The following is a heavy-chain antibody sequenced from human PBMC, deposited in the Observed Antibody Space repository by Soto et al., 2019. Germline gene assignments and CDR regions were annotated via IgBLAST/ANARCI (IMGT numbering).Heavy chain of an antibody. V-gene: IGHV3-53*01. CDR2: LYSDSST. D-gene: IGHD3-10*01. Sequence: GGSLRLSCTASGFTVSSNYMNWVRQAPGKGLEWVSCLYSDSSTYYADSVKGRFTISRDNSKNTLYLYMSSLRVEDTAVYYCARDQFYGSASSNNLNSYYYGMHVWGRGTTVTVSS. CDR3: ARDQFYGSASSNNLNSYYYGMHV. J-gene: IGHJ6*02. CDR1: GFTVSSNY.